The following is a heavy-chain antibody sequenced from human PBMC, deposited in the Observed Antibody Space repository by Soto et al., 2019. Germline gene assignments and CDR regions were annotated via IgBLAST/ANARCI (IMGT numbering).Heavy chain of an antibody. CDR2: IIPILGIA. CDR1: GGTFSSYT. J-gene: IGHJ4*02. D-gene: IGHD5-12*01. Sequence: GASVKVSCKASGGTFSSYTISRVRQAPGQGLEWMGRIIPILGIANYAQKFQGRVTITADRSTSTAYMELSSLRSEDTAVYYCARYYSGYDGFDYWGQGTPVTVSS. V-gene: IGHV1-69*02. CDR3: ARYYSGYDGFDY.